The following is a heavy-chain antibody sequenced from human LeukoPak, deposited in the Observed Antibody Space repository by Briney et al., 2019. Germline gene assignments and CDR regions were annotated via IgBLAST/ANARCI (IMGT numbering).Heavy chain of an antibody. Sequence: SETLSLTCTVSGGSISSYYWSWIRQPPGKGLEWIGYIYYSGTTNYNPSLKSRVTILVDTSKNQFSLNLSSVTAADTAVYYCERRGIAAAGYDYWGQGTLVTVSS. CDR3: ERRGIAAAGYDY. CDR1: GGSISSYY. D-gene: IGHD6-13*01. V-gene: IGHV4-59*08. CDR2: IYYSGTT. J-gene: IGHJ4*02.